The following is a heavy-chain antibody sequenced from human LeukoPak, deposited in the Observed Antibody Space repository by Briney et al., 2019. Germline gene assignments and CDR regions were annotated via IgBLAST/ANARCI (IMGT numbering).Heavy chain of an antibody. CDR3: ASTKSGYSASWNFDY. D-gene: IGHD6-13*01. CDR2: IDPSDSYT. J-gene: IGHJ4*02. Sequence: GESLKISCKGSGYSFTDYWINWVRQMPGKGLEWMGRIDPSDSYTNYSPSFQGHVTISADKSISTAYLQWSSLKASDTAMYYCASTKSGYSASWNFDYWGQGTLVTVSS. CDR1: GYSFTDYW. V-gene: IGHV5-10-1*01.